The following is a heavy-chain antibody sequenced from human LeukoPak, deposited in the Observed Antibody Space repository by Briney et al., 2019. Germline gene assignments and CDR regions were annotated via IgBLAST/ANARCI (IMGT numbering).Heavy chain of an antibody. CDR2: INPNSGGT. D-gene: IGHD3-16*01. CDR3: ARSGSRGRSYDDAFDI. V-gene: IGHV1-2*02. J-gene: IGHJ3*02. Sequence: WASAKVSCKASGYTFIDYYIHWVRQAPGQGLEWLGWINPNSGGTNYAQKVQGRVNLIRETSINTAYMELSRLTPDDTALYYCARSGSRGRSYDDAFDIWGQGTMVTVSS. CDR1: GYTFIDYY.